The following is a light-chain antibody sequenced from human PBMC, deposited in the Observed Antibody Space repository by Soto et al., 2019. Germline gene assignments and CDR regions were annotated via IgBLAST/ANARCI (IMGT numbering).Light chain of an antibody. J-gene: IGKJ1*01. Sequence: AIRMTQYPSSLSASTGDRVTIPSPASQGNSSYLASYQQKPGKAPKLLIYAAYNLQSGVPSRFSGSGSGTDFTLTISCLQSEDFATYYCQQYYSYPRTFGQGTKVDIK. CDR2: AAY. CDR1: QGNSSY. V-gene: IGKV1-8*01. CDR3: QQYYSYPRT.